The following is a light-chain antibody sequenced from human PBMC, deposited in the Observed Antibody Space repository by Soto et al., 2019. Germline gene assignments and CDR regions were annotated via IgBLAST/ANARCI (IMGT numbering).Light chain of an antibody. Sequence: QAVVTQPPSVSGAPGQRVTISCTGSSSNIGAGYDVHWYQQLPGTASKLLIYGNSNRPSGVPDRFSGSKSGTSASLAITGLQAEDEADYYCQSYDSSLSGSVLGGGTKLAVL. CDR3: QSYDSSLSGSV. V-gene: IGLV1-40*01. CDR2: GNS. CDR1: SSNIGAGYD. J-gene: IGLJ3*02.